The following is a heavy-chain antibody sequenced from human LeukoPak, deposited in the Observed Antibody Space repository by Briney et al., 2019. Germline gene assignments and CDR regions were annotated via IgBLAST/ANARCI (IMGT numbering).Heavy chain of an antibody. V-gene: IGHV1-18*01. J-gene: IGHJ6*03. CDR1: GYTFTNYG. CDR2: IIAYDGTT. D-gene: IGHD1-7*01. Sequence: ASVKVSCKASGYTFTNYGISWVRQAPGQGLEWMGWIIAYDGTTNYAQKLQGRVTITADESTSTAYMELSSLRSEDTAVYYCAKGGRNYLEFHYYYYMDVWGKGTTVTVSS. CDR3: AKGGRNYLEFHYYYYMDV.